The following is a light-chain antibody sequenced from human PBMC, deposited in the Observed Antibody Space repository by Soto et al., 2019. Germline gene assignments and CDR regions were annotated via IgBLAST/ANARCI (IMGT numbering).Light chain of an antibody. CDR2: EVS. CDR3: TSYTSSSTWV. Sequence: QSALTQPASVSGSPGQSITISCTETNSDVGGYTYVSWYQHHPGKAPKLIIYEVSNRPSGVSNRFSGSKSDNTASLSISGLQAEDEANYYCTSYTSSSTWVFGGGTKVTVL. CDR1: NSDVGGYTY. J-gene: IGLJ3*02. V-gene: IGLV2-14*01.